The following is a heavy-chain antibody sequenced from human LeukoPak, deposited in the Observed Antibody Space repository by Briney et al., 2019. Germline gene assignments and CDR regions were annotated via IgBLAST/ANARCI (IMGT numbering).Heavy chain of an antibody. CDR1: GFSFSDYW. CDR3: ANLWEMGY. D-gene: IGHD5-24*01. Sequence: GGSLRLSCAASGFSFSDYWMSWVRQAPGKGLEWVANVKPDGSEKYYVDSVKGRFTISRDNARNSLYLQMDSLRAEDTAVYYCANLWEMGYWGQGTLVTVSS. V-gene: IGHV3-7*01. J-gene: IGHJ4*02. CDR2: VKPDGSEK.